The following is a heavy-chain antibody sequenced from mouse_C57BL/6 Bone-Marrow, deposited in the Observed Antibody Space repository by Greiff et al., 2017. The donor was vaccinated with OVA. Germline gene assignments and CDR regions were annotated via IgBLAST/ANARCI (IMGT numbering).Heavy chain of an antibody. CDR3: ARGRVFYDMDD. CDR1: GYTFTSYW. J-gene: IGHJ4*01. V-gene: IGHV1-50*01. CDR2: IDPSDSYT. Sequence: QVQLQQPGAELVKPGASVKLSCKASGYTFTSYWMQWVKQRPGQGLEWIGEIDPSDSYTNYNQKFKGKATLTVDTSSSTAYMQLSSLTAEDSAVYYCARGRVFYDMDDWGQGTSVTVSS.